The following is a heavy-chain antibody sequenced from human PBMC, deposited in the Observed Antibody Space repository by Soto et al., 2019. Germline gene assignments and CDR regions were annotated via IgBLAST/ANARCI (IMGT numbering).Heavy chain of an antibody. J-gene: IGHJ5*01. CDR1: GFSFSISP. CDR2: ISYDGTNK. Sequence: QVQLVESGGVVVQPGRSLRLSCAASGFSFSISPMHWVRQAPGKGPEWVALISYDGTNKFYADSVKGRFTISRDNSKSTLYLQVDSLRPEDAAVYYCARDPKTSGGQNWAFNCFDSWGQGTLVTVSS. V-gene: IGHV3-30-3*01. D-gene: IGHD7-27*01. CDR3: ARDPKTSGGQNWAFNCFDS.